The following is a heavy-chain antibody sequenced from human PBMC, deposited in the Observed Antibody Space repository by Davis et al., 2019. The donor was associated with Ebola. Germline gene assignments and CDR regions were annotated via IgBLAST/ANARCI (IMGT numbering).Heavy chain of an antibody. CDR1: GFTFSSYG. CDR3: AKDSGYCSGGSCYYFDY. Sequence: GESLKISCAASGFTFSSYGMHWVRRAPGKGLEWVVVISYDGSNKYYADSVKGRFTISRDNAKNSLYLQMNSLRAEDTALYYCAKDSGYCSGGSCYYFDYWGQGTLVTVSS. D-gene: IGHD2-15*01. CDR2: ISYDGSNK. J-gene: IGHJ4*02. V-gene: IGHV3-30*18.